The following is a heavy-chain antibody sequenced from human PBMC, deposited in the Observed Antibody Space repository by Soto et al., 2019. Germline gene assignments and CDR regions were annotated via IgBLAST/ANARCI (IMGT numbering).Heavy chain of an antibody. V-gene: IGHV3-30-3*01. J-gene: IGHJ4*02. CDR1: GFAFSSYA. Sequence: QVQLVESGGGVVQPGRSLRLSCAASGFAFSSYAMHWVRQAPGKGLEWVAFVSYDGSKQHYADSVKGRFTISRDNSRNTVDLQMNSLRVEDTAVYYCARAPYTAMIPYWGQGTLVTVSS. CDR2: VSYDGSKQ. D-gene: IGHD3-16*01. CDR3: ARAPYTAMIPY.